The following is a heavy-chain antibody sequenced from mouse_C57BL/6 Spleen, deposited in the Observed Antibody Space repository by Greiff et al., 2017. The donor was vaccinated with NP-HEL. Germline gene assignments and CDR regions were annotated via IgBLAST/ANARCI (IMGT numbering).Heavy chain of an antibody. CDR1: GFTFSDYY. Sequence: EVKLMESEGGLVQPGSSMKLSCTASGFTFSDYYMAWVRQVPEKGLEWVANINYDGSSTYYLDSLKSRFIISRDNAKNILYLQMSSLKSEDTATYYCARAVYRGYAMDYWGQGTSVTVSS. J-gene: IGHJ4*01. V-gene: IGHV5-16*01. CDR2: INYDGSST. CDR3: ARAVYRGYAMDY.